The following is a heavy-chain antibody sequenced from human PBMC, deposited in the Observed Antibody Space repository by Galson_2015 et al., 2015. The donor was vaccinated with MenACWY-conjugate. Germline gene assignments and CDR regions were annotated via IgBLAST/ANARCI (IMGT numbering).Heavy chain of an antibody. Sequence: CAISGDSVSSNNAAWTWIRQSPSRGLEWLGRTYYRSKWYNDYAFSLKSRITVNPDTSKNQFSLQLNSVTPEDTAVYYCARWGPSHTAYRPSTDQINDAFDVWAKGQWSP. V-gene: IGHV6-1*01. CDR2: TYYRSKWYN. D-gene: IGHD2-21*01. CDR1: GDSVSSNNAA. CDR3: ARWGPSHTAYRPSTDQINDAFDV. J-gene: IGHJ3*01.